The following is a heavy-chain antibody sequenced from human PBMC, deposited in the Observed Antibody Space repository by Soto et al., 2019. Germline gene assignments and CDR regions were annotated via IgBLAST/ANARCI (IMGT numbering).Heavy chain of an antibody. CDR2: ISGSGGSA. V-gene: IGHV3-23*01. J-gene: IGHJ3*01. Sequence: HPGWSLRLSCASSVFSFINYAMNWVRQAPGKWLEWVSVISGSGGSASYADSVQGRFTISRDNSNNTLYLQMNSLRAEDTAIYSCVREGSGWYSRGSFDFWGRGTMVTVSS. D-gene: IGHD6-19*01. CDR1: VFSFINYA. CDR3: VREGSGWYSRGSFDF.